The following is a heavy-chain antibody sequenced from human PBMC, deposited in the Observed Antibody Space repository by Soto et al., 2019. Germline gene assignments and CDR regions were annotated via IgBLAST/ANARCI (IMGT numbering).Heavy chain of an antibody. D-gene: IGHD3-22*01. J-gene: IGHJ4*02. CDR1: GFSFNRSGMS. Sequence: QMTLKESGPPLVKPTQTLTLTCTFSGFSFNRSGMSVGWIRQPPVKGLEWLALIYWDGDKRYSPSLKTRLAMSKDASRSQVVLTMTDLDPVDTATYYSAHSQADSRDYYRQFAFWGQGTRVTVSS. CDR2: IYWDGDK. V-gene: IGHV2-5*02. CDR3: AHSQADSRDYYRQFAF.